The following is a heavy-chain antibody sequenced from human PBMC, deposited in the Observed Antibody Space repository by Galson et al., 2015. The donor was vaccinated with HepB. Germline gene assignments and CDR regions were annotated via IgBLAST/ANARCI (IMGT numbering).Heavy chain of an antibody. CDR3: AKDLTGTTSPFIPNAFDI. CDR1: GFTFSSYG. Sequence: SLRLSCAASGFTFSSYGMHWVRQAPGKGLEWVAVISYDGSNKYYADSVKGRFTISRDNSKNTLYLQMNSLRAEDTAVYYCAKDLTGTTSPFIPNAFDIWGQGTMVTVSS. J-gene: IGHJ3*02. D-gene: IGHD1-1*01. CDR2: ISYDGSNK. V-gene: IGHV3-30*18.